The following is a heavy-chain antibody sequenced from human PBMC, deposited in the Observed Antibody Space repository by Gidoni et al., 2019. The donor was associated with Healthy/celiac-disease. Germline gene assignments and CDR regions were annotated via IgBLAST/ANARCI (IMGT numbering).Heavy chain of an antibody. Sequence: QVQLVQSGAEVKKPGASVKVSCKVSGSTLTELSMHWVRQAPGKGLEWMGGFDPEDGETIYAQKFQGRVTMTEDTSTDTAYMELSSLRSEDTAVYYCATWGTRGLWFGEPYYFDYWGQGTLVTVSS. J-gene: IGHJ4*02. D-gene: IGHD3-10*01. CDR1: GSTLTELS. V-gene: IGHV1-24*01. CDR2: FDPEDGET. CDR3: ATWGTRGLWFGEPYYFDY.